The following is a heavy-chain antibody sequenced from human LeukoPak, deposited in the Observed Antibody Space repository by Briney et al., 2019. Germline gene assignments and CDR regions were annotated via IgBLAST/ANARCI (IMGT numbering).Heavy chain of an antibody. V-gene: IGHV1-69*05. CDR2: IIPIFGTA. CDR3: ARGYSSSRNLYYYYMDV. Sequence: SVKVSCKASGYTFTGYYMHWVRQAPGQGLEWMGGIIPIFGTANYAQKFQGRVTITTDESTSTAYMELSSLRSEDTAVYYCARGYSSSRNLYYYYMDVWGKGTTVTVSS. J-gene: IGHJ6*03. D-gene: IGHD6-6*01. CDR1: GYTFTGYY.